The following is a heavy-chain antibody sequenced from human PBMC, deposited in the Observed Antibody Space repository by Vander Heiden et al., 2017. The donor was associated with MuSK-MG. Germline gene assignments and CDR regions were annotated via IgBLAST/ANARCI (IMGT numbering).Heavy chain of an antibody. CDR3: ARAPIAVAGRRSYFDY. D-gene: IGHD6-19*01. J-gene: IGHJ4*02. Sequence: QVQLQESGPGLVKPSQTLSLTCTVSGGSISRGGYYWSWIRQHPGKGLEWIGYIYYSGSTYYNPSLKSRVTISVDTSKNQFSLKLSSVTAADTAVYYCARAPIAVAGRRSYFDYWGQGTLVTVSS. CDR2: IYYSGST. CDR1: GGSISRGGYY. V-gene: IGHV4-31*03.